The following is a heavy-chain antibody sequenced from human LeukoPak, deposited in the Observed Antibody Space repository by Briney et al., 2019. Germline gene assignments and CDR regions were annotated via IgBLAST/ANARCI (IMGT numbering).Heavy chain of an antibody. CDR2: IYHSGST. J-gene: IGHJ4*02. CDR3: ARSARRYYDSSGYYNY. D-gene: IGHD3-22*01. CDR1: GGSISTSGYY. V-gene: IGHV4-39*01. Sequence: SETLSLTCTVSGGSISTSGYYWGWIRQPPGKGLEWIGNIYHSGSTNYNPSLKSRVTISVDTSKNQFSLKLSSVTAADTAVYYCARSARRYYDSSGYYNYWGQGTLVTVSS.